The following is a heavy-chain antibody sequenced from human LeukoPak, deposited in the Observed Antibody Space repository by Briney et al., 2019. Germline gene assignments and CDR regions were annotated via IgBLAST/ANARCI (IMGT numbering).Heavy chain of an antibody. V-gene: IGHV1-69*05. CDR3: ARDLIKYSSSSPHDY. Sequence: ASVKVSCKASGGTFSSYAISWVRQAPGQGLEWMGRIIPIFGTANYAQKFQGRVTITTDESTSTAYMELSSLRSEDTAVYYCARDLIKYSSSSPHDYWGQGTLVTVSS. CDR1: GGTFSSYA. J-gene: IGHJ4*02. D-gene: IGHD6-6*01. CDR2: IIPIFGTA.